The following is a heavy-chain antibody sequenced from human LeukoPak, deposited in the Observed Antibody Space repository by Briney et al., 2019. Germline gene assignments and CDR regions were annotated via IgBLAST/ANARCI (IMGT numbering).Heavy chain of an antibody. Sequence: ASVKVSCKASGFTFTSSAMQWVRQARGQRLEWIGWIVVGSGNTNYAQKFQERVTITRDMSTSTAYMELSRLRSDDTAVYYCARDRNYYDSSGLIYYWGQGTLVTVSS. CDR2: IVVGSGNT. CDR3: ARDRNYYDSSGLIYY. J-gene: IGHJ4*02. V-gene: IGHV1-58*02. CDR1: GFTFTSSA. D-gene: IGHD3-22*01.